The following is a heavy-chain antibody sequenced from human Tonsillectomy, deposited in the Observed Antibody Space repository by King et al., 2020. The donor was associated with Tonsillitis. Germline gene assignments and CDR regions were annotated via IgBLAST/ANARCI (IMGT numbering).Heavy chain of an antibody. D-gene: IGHD2-21*01. J-gene: IGHJ4*02. CDR3: ARQAYCSGAYCSPFDY. V-gene: IGHV4-59*08. CDR2: IYYSGST. Sequence: VPLQESGPGLVKPSETLSLTCTVSGGSIISYYWTWIRQRPGKGLEWIGYIYYSGSTNFNPSLKSRVTMSADTSKSQFSLRLKSVTAADTAVYYCARQAYCSGAYCSPFDYWGQGTLVTVSS. CDR1: GGSIISYY.